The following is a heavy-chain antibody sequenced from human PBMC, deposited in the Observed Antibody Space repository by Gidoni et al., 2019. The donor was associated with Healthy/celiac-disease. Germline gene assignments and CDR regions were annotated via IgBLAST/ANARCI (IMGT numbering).Heavy chain of an antibody. CDR2: VNAGNGNT. J-gene: IGHJ6*02. CDR1: GYTFTSYA. D-gene: IGHD2-15*01. V-gene: IGHV1-3*01. CDR3: ARSGDCSGGSCVEPFLLGYYYGMDV. Sequence: QVQLVQSGAEVKKPGASVKVSCKASGYTFTSYALHWVRQSPGQRLEWMGWVNAGNGNTKYSQKCQGRVPITRDTSASTAYMELSSLRSEDTAVYYCARSGDCSGGSCVEPFLLGYYYGMDVWGQGTTVTVSS.